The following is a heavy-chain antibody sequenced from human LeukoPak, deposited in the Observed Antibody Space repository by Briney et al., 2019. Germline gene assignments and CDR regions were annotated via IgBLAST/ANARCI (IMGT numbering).Heavy chain of an antibody. CDR1: GFTSSTYW. V-gene: IGHV3-74*01. J-gene: IGHJ4*02. Sequence: PGGSLRLFCAASGFTSSTYWIHWVRQAPGKGLMWVSRINSDGSSTSYADSVKGRFTISRDNAKNTVYLHMNSLKVEDTAVYYCARSYYGDYEDFWGQGTLVAVSS. CDR3: ARSYYGDYEDF. D-gene: IGHD4-17*01. CDR2: INSDGSST.